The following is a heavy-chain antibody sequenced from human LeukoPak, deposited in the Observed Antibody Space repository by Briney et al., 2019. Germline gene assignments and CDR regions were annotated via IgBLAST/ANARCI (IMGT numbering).Heavy chain of an antibody. V-gene: IGHV3-53*05. D-gene: IGHD5-24*01. CDR2: IYSGGST. CDR1: GFTVSRNY. J-gene: IGHJ6*03. Sequence: GGSLRLSCAASGFTVSRNYMSWVRQAPGKGLEWVSVIYSGGSTYYADSVKGRFTISRDNSKNTLYLQMNSLRAEDTAVYYCARDGVEMATITQSQRLKIYYYYYMDVWGKGTTVTVSS. CDR3: ARDGVEMATITQSQRLKIYYYYYMDV.